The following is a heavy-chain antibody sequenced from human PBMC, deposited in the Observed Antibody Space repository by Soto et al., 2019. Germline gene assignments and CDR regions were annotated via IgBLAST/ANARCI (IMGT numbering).Heavy chain of an antibody. CDR3: AKDNVALGTCYAFDK. CDR2: IWFDGGNK. D-gene: IGHD2-15*01. CDR1: GFTFSDYG. Sequence: QVQLVASGGGVVQPGRSLRLSCAASGFTFSDYGMHWVRQAPGMGLEWLAVIWFDGGNKYYADSVKGRLTISRDNPKNILYLQMNNLRVDDTAVYYCAKDNVALGTCYAFDKWGLGTMVTVSA. J-gene: IGHJ3*02. V-gene: IGHV3-33*06.